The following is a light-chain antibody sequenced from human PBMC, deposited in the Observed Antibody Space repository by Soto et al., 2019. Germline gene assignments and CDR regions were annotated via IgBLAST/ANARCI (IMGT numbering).Light chain of an antibody. V-gene: IGKV1-39*01. CDR2: AAS. Sequence: DIQMTQSPSSLAASVGDRVTITCRASQSIGTYINWYQQKIGKAPKLLIYAASSFQSGFKSRVTGIRSGTDFTLTISALQPEDFATFYFTLSLNTPYISGHGTNLEIK. J-gene: IGKJ2*01. CDR1: QSIGTY. CDR3: TLSLNTPYI.